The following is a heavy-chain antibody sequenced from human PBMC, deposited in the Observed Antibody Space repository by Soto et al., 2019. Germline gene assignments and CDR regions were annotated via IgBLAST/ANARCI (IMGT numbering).Heavy chain of an antibody. V-gene: IGHV1-18*01. CDR3: ARARTLGYCTNGVCYLPDY. Sequence: QVQLVQSGAEVKKPGASVKVSCKASGYTFTSYGISWVRQAPGQVLEWMGWISAYNGNTNYAQKLQGRVTMTTDTSTSTAYMERRSLRSDDTAVYYCARARTLGYCTNGVCYLPDYWGQGTLVTVSS. D-gene: IGHD2-8*01. CDR2: ISAYNGNT. CDR1: GYTFTSYG. J-gene: IGHJ4*02.